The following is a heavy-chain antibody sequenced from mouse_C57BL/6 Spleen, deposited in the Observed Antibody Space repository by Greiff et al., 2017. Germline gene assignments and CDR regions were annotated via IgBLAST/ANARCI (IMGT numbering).Heavy chain of an antibody. CDR2: IYPRSGNT. D-gene: IGHD1-1*01. Sequence: QVQLQQSGAELARPGASVKLSCKASGYTFTSYGISWVKQRTGQGLEWIGEIYPRSGNTYYNEKFKGKATLTADKSSSTAYMELRSLTSEDSAVYFCASKSSREVITAVVAPYDYWGQGTTLTVSS. CDR1: GYTFTSYG. V-gene: IGHV1-81*01. CDR3: ASKSSREVITAVVAPYDY. J-gene: IGHJ2*01.